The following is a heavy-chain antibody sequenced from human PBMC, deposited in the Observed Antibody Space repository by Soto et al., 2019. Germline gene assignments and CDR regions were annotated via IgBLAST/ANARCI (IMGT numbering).Heavy chain of an antibody. Sequence: SETLSLTCAVYGGSFSGYYWSWIRQPPGKGLEWIGEINHSGSTNYNPSLKSRVTISVDTSKNQFSLELSSLRRDDTAIYYCARRAYNYANMDVWGQGTTVTASS. V-gene: IGHV4-34*01. D-gene: IGHD5-18*01. CDR2: INHSGST. CDR1: GGSFSGYY. CDR3: ARRAYNYANMDV. J-gene: IGHJ6*02.